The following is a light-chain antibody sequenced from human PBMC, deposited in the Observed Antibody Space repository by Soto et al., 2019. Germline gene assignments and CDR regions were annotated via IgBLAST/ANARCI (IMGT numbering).Light chain of an antibody. Sequence: EMVLTQSPASLPLSPGERATLSCRASLSVTGYLAWYQQRPNQAPRLLIHGTSNRATGIPARFSGEESGTDFTLTISSVEPEDSAVYYCQQRANFGQGTRLEIK. V-gene: IGKV3-11*01. CDR1: LSVTGY. CDR2: GTS. CDR3: QQRAN. J-gene: IGKJ5*01.